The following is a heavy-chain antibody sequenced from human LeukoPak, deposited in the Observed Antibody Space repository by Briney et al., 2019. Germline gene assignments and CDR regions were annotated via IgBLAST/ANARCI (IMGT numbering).Heavy chain of an antibody. Sequence: PSETLSLTCAVYGGSFSGYYWSWIRQPPGKGLEWIGEINHSGSTNYNPSLKSRVTISVDTSKNQFSLKLSSVTAADTAVYYFARARNPPFDYWGQGTLVTVSS. V-gene: IGHV4-34*01. CDR1: GGSFSGYY. J-gene: IGHJ4*02. CDR3: ARARNPPFDY. CDR2: INHSGST.